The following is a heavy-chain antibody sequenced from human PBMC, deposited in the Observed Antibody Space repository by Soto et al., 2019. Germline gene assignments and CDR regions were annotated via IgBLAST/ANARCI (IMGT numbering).Heavy chain of an antibody. CDR1: GYSISRGYY. CDR2: IYHSGST. V-gene: IGHV4-38-2*02. Sequence: SETLSLTCAVSGYSISRGYYWGWIRQPPGKGLEWIGSIYHSGSTYYNPSLKSRVTISVDTSKNQFSLKLSSVTAADTAVYYCAREIVVVPAAHIPSGWFDPWGQGTLVT. J-gene: IGHJ5*02. D-gene: IGHD2-2*01. CDR3: AREIVVVPAAHIPSGWFDP.